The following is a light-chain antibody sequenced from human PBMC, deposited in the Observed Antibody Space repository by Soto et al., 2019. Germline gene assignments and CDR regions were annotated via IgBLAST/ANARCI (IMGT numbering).Light chain of an antibody. CDR3: SSYTTGSTLYV. V-gene: IGLV2-14*01. CDR2: EVN. J-gene: IGLJ1*01. Sequence: ALTQPASVSGPAGQSIPISCTGTRTHLGGYNYVSWYQQHPGKAPKLIIFEVNNRPSGVSNRFSGSKSGNTASLTISGLQAEDEADYYCSSYTTGSTLYVFGTGTKVTVL. CDR1: RTHLGGYNY.